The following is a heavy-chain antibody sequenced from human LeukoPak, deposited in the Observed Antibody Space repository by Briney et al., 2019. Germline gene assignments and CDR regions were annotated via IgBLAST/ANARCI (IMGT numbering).Heavy chain of an antibody. V-gene: IGHV3-21*01. D-gene: IGHD6-13*01. CDR3: ARETIAAAGKGFDP. Sequence: GGSLRLSCAASGFTFSNYGMSWVRQAPGKGLEWVSSISSSSSYIYYADSVKGRFTISRDNAKNSLYLQMNSLRAEDTAVYYCARETIAAAGKGFDPWGQGTLVTVSS. CDR1: GFTFSNYG. CDR2: ISSSSSYI. J-gene: IGHJ5*02.